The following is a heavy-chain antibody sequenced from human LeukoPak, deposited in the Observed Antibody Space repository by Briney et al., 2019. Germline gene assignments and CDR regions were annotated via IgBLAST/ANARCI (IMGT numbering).Heavy chain of an antibody. D-gene: IGHD6-19*01. J-gene: IGHJ4*02. CDR1: GGSISSYY. Sequence: SETLSLTCTVSGGSISSYYWSWIRQPPGKGLEWIGYIYYSGSTNYNPSLKSRVTMSVDTSKNQFSLKLSSVTAADTAVYYCARAYSSGWYQPHFDYWGQGTLVTVSS. CDR3: ARAYSSGWYQPHFDY. V-gene: IGHV4-59*01. CDR2: IYYSGST.